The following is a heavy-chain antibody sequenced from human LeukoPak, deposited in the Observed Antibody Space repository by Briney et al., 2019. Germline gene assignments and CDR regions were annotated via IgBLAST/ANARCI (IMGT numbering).Heavy chain of an antibody. CDR3: ARSAGSGGYYYYYMDV. Sequence: PGGSLRLSCAASGFTFSSYGMHWVRQAPGKGLEWVAVIWYDGSNKYYADSVKGRFTISRDNSKNTLYLQMNSLRAEDTAVYYCARSAGSGGYYYYYMDVWGKGTTVTVSS. J-gene: IGHJ6*03. CDR2: IWYDGSNK. CDR1: GFTFSSYG. D-gene: IGHD3-10*01. V-gene: IGHV3-33*01.